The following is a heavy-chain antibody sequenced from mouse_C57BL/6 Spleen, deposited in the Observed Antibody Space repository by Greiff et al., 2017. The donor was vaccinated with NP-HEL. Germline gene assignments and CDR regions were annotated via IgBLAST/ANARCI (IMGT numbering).Heavy chain of an antibody. Sequence: VQLQQSGPELVKPGASVKISCKASGYAFSSSWMNWVKQRPGKGLEWIGRIYPGDGDTNYNGKFKGKATLTADKSSSTAYMQLSSLTSEDSAVYFCARWDDLGYYAMDYWGQGTSVTVSS. D-gene: IGHD2-4*01. V-gene: IGHV1-82*01. CDR2: IYPGDGDT. J-gene: IGHJ4*01. CDR3: ARWDDLGYYAMDY. CDR1: GYAFSSSW.